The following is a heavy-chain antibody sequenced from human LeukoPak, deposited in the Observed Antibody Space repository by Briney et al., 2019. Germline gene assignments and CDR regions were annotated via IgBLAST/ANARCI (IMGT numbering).Heavy chain of an antibody. CDR1: GFTFSDYW. V-gene: IGHV3-74*01. CDR2: INTDGSIT. Sequence: GGSLRLSCAASGFTFSDYWIHWVRQALGKGLVWVSRINTDGSITNYADSVKGRFSISRDNAKNTLYLQMSSLRAEDTAVYYCARDRGPRTGFMVREAYDYWGQGTLVTVSS. J-gene: IGHJ4*02. D-gene: IGHD3-10*01. CDR3: ARDRGPRTGFMVREAYDY.